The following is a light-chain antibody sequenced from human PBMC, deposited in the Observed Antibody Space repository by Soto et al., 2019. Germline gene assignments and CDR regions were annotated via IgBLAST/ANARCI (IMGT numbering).Light chain of an antibody. V-gene: IGKV1-5*03. CDR3: EQYNTYCRT. J-gene: IGKJ2*01. Sequence: DIQITQSPSTLSASVGDRVTITCRASQSISGWLDWYQPKLGKAPKLLIYKASSLESAVPSRFSGSGSGTEFAITISSVQQDHFAAYDGEQYNTYCRTFGQGTKVE. CDR1: QSISGW. CDR2: KAS.